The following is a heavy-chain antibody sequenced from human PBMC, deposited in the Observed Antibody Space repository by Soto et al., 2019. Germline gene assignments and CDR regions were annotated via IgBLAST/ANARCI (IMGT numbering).Heavy chain of an antibody. Sequence: GASVKVSCKASGXTFTSYDINWVRQATGQGLEWMGWMNPNSGNTGYAQKFQGRVTMTRNTSISTAYMELSSLRSEDTAVYYCAREYYDFWSGLESHPWGQGTLVTVSS. CDR3: AREYYDFWSGLESHP. CDR2: MNPNSGNT. D-gene: IGHD3-3*01. J-gene: IGHJ5*02. V-gene: IGHV1-8*01. CDR1: GXTFTSYD.